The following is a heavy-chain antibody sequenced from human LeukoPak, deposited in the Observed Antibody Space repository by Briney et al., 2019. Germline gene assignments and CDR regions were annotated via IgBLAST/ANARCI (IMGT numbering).Heavy chain of an antibody. CDR1: GYTLTELS. J-gene: IGHJ6*02. Sequence: EASVKVSCKVSGYTLTELSMHWVRQAPGKGLEWMGGFDPEDGETIYAQEFQGRVTMTEDTSADTAYMELSSLRSEDTAVYYCATLYPVYYGMDVWGQGTTVTVSS. CDR2: FDPEDGET. V-gene: IGHV1-24*01. CDR3: ATLYPVYYGMDV.